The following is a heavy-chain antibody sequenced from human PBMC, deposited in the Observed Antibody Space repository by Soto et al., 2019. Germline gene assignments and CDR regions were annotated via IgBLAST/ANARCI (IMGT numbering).Heavy chain of an antibody. Sequence: QVQLVESGGGVVQPGRSLRLSCAASGFTFSSYGMHWVRQAPGKGLEWVAVIWYDGSNKYYADSVKGRFTISRDNSKNTLYLQMNSLRAEDTAVSYCARDSPGPIAVAPNDSWGQGTLVTVSS. J-gene: IGHJ4*02. CDR1: GFTFSSYG. D-gene: IGHD6-19*01. CDR2: IWYDGSNK. V-gene: IGHV3-33*01. CDR3: ARDSPGPIAVAPNDS.